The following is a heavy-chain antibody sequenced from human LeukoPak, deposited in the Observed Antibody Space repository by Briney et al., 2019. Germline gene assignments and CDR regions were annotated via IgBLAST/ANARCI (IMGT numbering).Heavy chain of an antibody. CDR2: TYYSGTT. CDR1: GGSISSHY. J-gene: IGHJ6*02. CDR3: ASRSGRNYYGMDV. D-gene: IGHD3-10*01. V-gene: IGHV4-59*11. Sequence: SETLSPTCTVSGGSISSHYWSWIRQPPGKGLEWIGYTYYSGTTNYNPALKSRVTISIDTSKEQFSLKLSSVTAADTAVYYCASRSGRNYYGMDVWGQGTTVTVSS.